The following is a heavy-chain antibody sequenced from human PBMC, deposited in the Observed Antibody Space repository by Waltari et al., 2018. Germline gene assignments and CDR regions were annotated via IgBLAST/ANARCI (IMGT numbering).Heavy chain of an antibody. V-gene: IGHV4-34*01. CDR1: GRSFSGSS. CDR3: ARGPPKYSSSSWYYFDY. Sequence: QVQLQQWGAGLLKPSETLSLTCAVYGRSFSGSSWSWIRPPPGKGRKCIGEIKTSGSTNYNPSLKSRVTISVDTSKNQFSLKLSSVTAADTAVYYCARGPPKYSSSSWYYFDYWGQGTLVTVSS. D-gene: IGHD6-6*01. CDR2: IKTSGST. J-gene: IGHJ4*02.